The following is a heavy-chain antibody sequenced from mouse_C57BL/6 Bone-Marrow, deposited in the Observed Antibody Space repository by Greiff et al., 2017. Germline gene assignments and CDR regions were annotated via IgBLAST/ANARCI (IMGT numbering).Heavy chain of an antibody. CDR1: GYTFTSYW. V-gene: IGHV1-69*01. D-gene: IGHD3-2*02. CDR2: IDPSESYT. J-gene: IGHJ3*01. CDR3: ATAQAGFAY. Sequence: QVQLQQPGAELVMPGASVKLSCKASGYTFTSYWMHWVKQRPGQGLEWIGEIDPSESYTNYNQKFKGKSTLTVDKSSSTAYMQLSSLTSEDSAVYYCATAQAGFAYWGQGTLVTVSA.